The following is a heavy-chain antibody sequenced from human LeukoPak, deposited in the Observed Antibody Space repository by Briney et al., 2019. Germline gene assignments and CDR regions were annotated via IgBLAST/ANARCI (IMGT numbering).Heavy chain of an antibody. CDR1: GGSISSYY. V-gene: IGHV4-59*01. Sequence: SETLSLTCTVSGGSISSYYWSWIRQPPGKGLEWIGYIYYSGSTNYNPSLKSRVTISVDTSKNQFSLKLSSVTAADTAVYYCARGQDFWSGSWAFDIWGQGTMVTVSS. J-gene: IGHJ3*02. D-gene: IGHD3-3*01. CDR2: IYYSGST. CDR3: ARGQDFWSGSWAFDI.